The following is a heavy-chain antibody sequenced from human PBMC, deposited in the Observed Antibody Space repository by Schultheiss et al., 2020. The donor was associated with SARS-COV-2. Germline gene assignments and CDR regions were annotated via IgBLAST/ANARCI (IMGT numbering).Heavy chain of an antibody. V-gene: IGHV3-7*01. Sequence: GGSLRLSCAASGFTFDDYGMSWVRQAPGKGLEWVAKINQDGSQRYYVDSVKGRFTISRDNAKNSLYLQMNSLRAEDTAVYYCAREMATILLAFDIWGQGTMVTVSS. D-gene: IGHD5-24*01. CDR1: GFTFDDYG. J-gene: IGHJ3*02. CDR2: INQDGSQR. CDR3: AREMATILLAFDI.